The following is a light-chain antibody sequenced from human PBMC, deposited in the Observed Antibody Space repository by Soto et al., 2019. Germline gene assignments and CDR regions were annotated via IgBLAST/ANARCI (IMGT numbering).Light chain of an antibody. Sequence: QSALTQPASVSGSPGQSITISCTGTSSDVGGHNYVSWYQHHPRKAPKLMIFGVSNRPSGVSNRFSGSKSGTTASLTISGLQAEDEDNYYCSSYTSRNTWVFGGGTKLTVL. J-gene: IGLJ3*02. CDR1: SSDVGGHNY. V-gene: IGLV2-14*01. CDR2: GVS. CDR3: SSYTSRNTWV.